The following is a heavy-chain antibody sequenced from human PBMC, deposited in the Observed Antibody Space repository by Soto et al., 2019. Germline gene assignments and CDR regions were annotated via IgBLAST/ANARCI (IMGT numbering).Heavy chain of an antibody. Sequence: PSETLSLTCTVSGGSISSYYWSWIRQPPGKGLEWIGYIYYSGSTNYNPSLKSRVTISVDTSKNQFSLKLSSVTAADTAVYYCGRVFAGNWNDDPSGGAFDLWGQGTKVTVSS. D-gene: IGHD1-1*01. CDR1: GGSISSYY. CDR3: GRVFAGNWNDDPSGGAFDL. J-gene: IGHJ3*01. CDR2: IYYSGST. V-gene: IGHV4-59*01.